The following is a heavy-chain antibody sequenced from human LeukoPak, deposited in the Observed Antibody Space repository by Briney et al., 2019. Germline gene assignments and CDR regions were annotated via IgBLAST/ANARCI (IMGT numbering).Heavy chain of an antibody. CDR1: GFTFSNAG. CDR2: INWNGGST. V-gene: IGHV3-23*01. Sequence: PGGSLRLSCTASGFTFSNAGMNWVRQAPGKGLEWVSGINWNGGSTGYADSVKGRFTISRDNSKNTLYLQMNSLRAEDTAVYYCAKDHCSSTSCYKAFDYWGQGTLVTVSS. J-gene: IGHJ4*02. CDR3: AKDHCSSTSCYKAFDY. D-gene: IGHD2-2*02.